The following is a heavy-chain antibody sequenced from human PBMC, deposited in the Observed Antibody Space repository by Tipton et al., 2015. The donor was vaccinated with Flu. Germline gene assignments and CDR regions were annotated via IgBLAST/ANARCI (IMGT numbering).Heavy chain of an antibody. CDR1: GDSISSGYY. CDR3: ARQHDYGDSPDY. V-gene: IGHV4-38-2*01. CDR2: SHRSGNT. J-gene: IGHJ4*02. D-gene: IGHD4-17*01. Sequence: TLSLTCSVSGDSISSGYYWAWIRQPPGKGLEWIGNSHRSGNTYYNPSLRSRVTISVDTSKNQFSLKLTTVTAADTAVYYCARQHDYGDSPDYWGQGTLVTVSS.